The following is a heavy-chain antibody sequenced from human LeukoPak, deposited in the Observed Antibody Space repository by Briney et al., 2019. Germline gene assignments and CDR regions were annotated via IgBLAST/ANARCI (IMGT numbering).Heavy chain of an antibody. V-gene: IGHV3-20*04. CDR2: INWNGGST. Sequence: GGSLRLSCAASGFTFDDYGMSWVRQAPGKGLEWVSGINWNGGSTGYADSVKGRFTISRDNSKNTLYLQMNSLRAEDTAVYYCARGRDGTYDILTGYSEHWGQGTLVTVSS. CDR1: GFTFDDYG. J-gene: IGHJ4*02. CDR3: ARGRDGTYDILTGYSEH. D-gene: IGHD3-9*01.